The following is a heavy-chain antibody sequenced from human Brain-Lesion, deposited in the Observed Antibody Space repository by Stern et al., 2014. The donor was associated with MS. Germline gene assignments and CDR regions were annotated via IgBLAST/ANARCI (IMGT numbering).Heavy chain of an antibody. CDR1: GYTLTELS. CDR3: ATGDFRQQLVPGPYYFYGMDV. Sequence: VQLVQSGAEVKKPGASVKVSCKVSGYTLTELSMHWVRQAPGKGLEWMGTFDPEDGETIYAQKFQGRVTMTEDTSTDTAYMELSSLRSEDTAVCYCATGDFRQQLVPGPYYFYGMDVWGQGTTVTVS. V-gene: IGHV1-24*01. CDR2: FDPEDGET. D-gene: IGHD6-13*01. J-gene: IGHJ6*02.